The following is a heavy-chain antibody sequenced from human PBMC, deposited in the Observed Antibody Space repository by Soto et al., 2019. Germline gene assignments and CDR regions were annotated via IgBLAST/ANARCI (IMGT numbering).Heavy chain of an antibody. Sequence: SETLSLTCTVSGGSISSGDYYWSWIRQPPGKGREWIGYIYYSGSTYYNPSLKSRVTISVDTSKNQFSLKLSSVTAADTAVYYCARGRRTAVTIDYWGQGTLVTAPQ. CDR2: IYYSGST. CDR3: ARGRRTAVTIDY. J-gene: IGHJ4*02. V-gene: IGHV4-30-4*01. D-gene: IGHD4-17*01. CDR1: GGSISSGDYY.